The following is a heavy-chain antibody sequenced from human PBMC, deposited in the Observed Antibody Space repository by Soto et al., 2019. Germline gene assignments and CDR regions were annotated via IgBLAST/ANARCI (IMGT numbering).Heavy chain of an antibody. CDR1: VFTFSSYA. CDR3: AKSLSALFSLGDFKY. J-gene: IGHJ4*02. V-gene: IGHV3-23*01. Sequence: GSLRRSCAASVFTFSSYALNWVRQAPGKGLEWVAEISGSGTSTYYAPSVKGRFIISSDSSKNTLYLRMYSLRAEDTAMYYCAKSLSALFSLGDFKYWGQGALVTVSS. CDR2: ISGSGTST. D-gene: IGHD2-21*01.